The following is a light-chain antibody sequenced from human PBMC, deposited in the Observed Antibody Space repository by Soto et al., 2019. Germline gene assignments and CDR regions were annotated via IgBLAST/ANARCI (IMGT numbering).Light chain of an antibody. J-gene: IGKJ1*01. CDR3: QQYNDWPLT. V-gene: IGKV3-15*01. Sequence: EILMTQSPVTLSVSPGERATLSCRASQSVSSNFAWYQQKPGQAPSLLIYGAFTRATGIPARFSGTGSGAEFTLTISSLQSEDFALYYCQQYNDWPLTFGQGTKVDIK. CDR1: QSVSSN. CDR2: GAF.